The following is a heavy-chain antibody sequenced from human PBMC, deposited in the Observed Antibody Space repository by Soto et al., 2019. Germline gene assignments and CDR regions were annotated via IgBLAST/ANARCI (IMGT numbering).Heavy chain of an antibody. Sequence: QVQLVQSGAEVKKPGSSVKVSCKASGGTFSSYAISGVRQAPGQGLEWMGGLIPIFGTADYAQKFQGRVTITADESTSTAYMELSSLRSEDTAVYYCASHSGSSPEGRYYYGMDVWGQGTTVTVSS. D-gene: IGHD1-26*01. J-gene: IGHJ6*02. CDR3: ASHSGSSPEGRYYYGMDV. CDR2: LIPIFGTA. V-gene: IGHV1-69*12. CDR1: GGTFSSYA.